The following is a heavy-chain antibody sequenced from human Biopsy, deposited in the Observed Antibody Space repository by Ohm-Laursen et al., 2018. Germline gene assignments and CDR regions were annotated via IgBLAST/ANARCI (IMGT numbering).Heavy chain of an antibody. J-gene: IGHJ6*02. CDR2: IIPLLGIT. CDR1: GGIFSRYV. CDR3: AREYPEGDV. V-gene: IGHV1-69*04. Sequence: GASVKVSCKASGGIFSRYVMSWVRQAPGQGLEWMGRIIPLLGITNYAERFQGRVTISVGRSTSTAYMELSSLKSEDTAVYYCAREYPEGDVWGQGTSVTVSS. D-gene: IGHD2-2*02.